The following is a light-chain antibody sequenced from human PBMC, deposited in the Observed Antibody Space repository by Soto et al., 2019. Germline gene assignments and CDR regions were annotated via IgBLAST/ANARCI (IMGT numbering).Light chain of an antibody. V-gene: IGKV3-15*01. J-gene: IGKJ5*01. CDR3: QQYNDWPRT. Sequence: EIVMSQSPATLSLSPGERATLSCRASQSFSSNLAWYQQKPGQAPSLLIYGASTRATGIPARFSGSGSGTDFTLTISSLQSEDFEVYYCQQYNDWPRTFGQGTRLEIK. CDR1: QSFSSN. CDR2: GAS.